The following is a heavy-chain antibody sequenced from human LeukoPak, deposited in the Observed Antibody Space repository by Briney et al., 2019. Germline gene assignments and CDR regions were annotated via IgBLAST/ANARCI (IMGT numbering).Heavy chain of an antibody. CDR2: IYYSGST. V-gene: IGHV4-59*01. CDR3: ARDGHYYYMDV. Sequence: SETLSLTCTVSGGSISSYYWSWIRQPPGKGLEWIGYIYYSGSTNYNPSLQSRVTISVDTSKNQFSLNLSSVTAADTAVYYCARDGHYYYMDVWGKGTTVIVSS. CDR1: GGSISSYY. J-gene: IGHJ6*03.